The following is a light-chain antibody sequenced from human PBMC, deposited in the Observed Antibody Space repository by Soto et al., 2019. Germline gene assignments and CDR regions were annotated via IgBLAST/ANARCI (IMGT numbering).Light chain of an antibody. J-gene: IGKJ2*01. CDR3: QQYNSYPYS. V-gene: IGKV1-5*03. Sequence: DIQMTQSPSTLSASVGDRVTITCRASQSISSWLAWYQQKPGKAPKLLIYKASSLESGVPSRFSGSGSGTEYTLTISSLQPDYFATYYCQQYNSYPYSFGQGTKLEIK. CDR1: QSISSW. CDR2: KAS.